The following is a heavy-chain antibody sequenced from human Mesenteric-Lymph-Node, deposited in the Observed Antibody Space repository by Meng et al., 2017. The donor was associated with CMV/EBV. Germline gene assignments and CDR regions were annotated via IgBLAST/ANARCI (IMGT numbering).Heavy chain of an antibody. V-gene: IGHV3-23*01. J-gene: IGHJ4*02. CDR3: AKNRGGSLDF. CDR2: ISGSGGST. CDR1: GFTFSSYA. Sequence: GESLKISCAASGFTFSSYAMNWVRQAPGKGLEWVSDISGSGGSTYYADSVKGRFTISRDNSKNTLYLQMNSLRAEDTAIYFCAKNRGGSLDFWGPGTPVTVSS. D-gene: IGHD1-26*01.